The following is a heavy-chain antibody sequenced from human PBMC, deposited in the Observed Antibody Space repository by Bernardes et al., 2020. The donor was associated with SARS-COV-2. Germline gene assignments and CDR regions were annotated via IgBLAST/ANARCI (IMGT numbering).Heavy chain of an antibody. CDR2: IKQDGSEK. CDR1: GFILSTYW. J-gene: IGHJ3*01. Sequence: GGSLRLSCAASGFILSTYWMTWVRQAPGKGLEWVANIKQDGSEKYYVDSVKGRFTISRDNTRTSVFLQMESLRAEDTAVYYCARDVGGTDWRFGFDVWGPGTTVHVSS. CDR3: ARDVGGTDWRFGFDV. V-gene: IGHV3-7*01. D-gene: IGHD3-9*01.